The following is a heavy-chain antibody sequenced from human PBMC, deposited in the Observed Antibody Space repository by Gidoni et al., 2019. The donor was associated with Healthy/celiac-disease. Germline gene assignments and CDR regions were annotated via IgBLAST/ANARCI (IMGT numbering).Heavy chain of an antibody. V-gene: IGHV4-34*01. CDR3: ARGPWGGGFDP. J-gene: IGHJ5*02. Sequence: QVQLQQWGAGLLKPSEPLSLTCAVYGGSFSGYYWSWIRQPPGKGLEWIGEINHSGSTNYNPSLKSRVTISVDTSKNQFSLKLSSVTAADTAVYYCARGPWGGGFDPWGQGTLVTVSS. CDR1: GGSFSGYY. D-gene: IGHD7-27*01. CDR2: INHSGST.